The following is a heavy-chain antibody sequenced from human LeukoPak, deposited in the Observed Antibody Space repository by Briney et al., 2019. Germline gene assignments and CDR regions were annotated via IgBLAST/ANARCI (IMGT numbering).Heavy chain of an antibody. CDR2: INNDGRST. D-gene: IGHD2-21*01. CDR3: VRDVWGDRDGFFEY. J-gene: IGHJ4*02. CDR1: GFTFSSYW. V-gene: IGHV3-74*01. Sequence: QTGGSLRLSCAASGFTFSSYWMHWVRQAPGKGLVWVSRINNDGRSTSYGDSVTGRFTMSRDNAKNTLYLQMNSLRAEDTAVYYCVRDVWGDRDGFFEYWGQGTLDTVSS.